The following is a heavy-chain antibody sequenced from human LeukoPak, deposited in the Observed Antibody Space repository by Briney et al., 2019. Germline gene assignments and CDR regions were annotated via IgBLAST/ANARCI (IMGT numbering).Heavy chain of an antibody. CDR3: ARDGSGGGWRYFDY. CDR2: IYYDGNTK. V-gene: IGHV3-33*01. D-gene: IGHD6-19*01. CDR1: GFSFSNYG. J-gene: IGHJ4*02. Sequence: GGSLRLSCVASGFSFSNYGFHWVRQAPGKGLEWVADIYYDGNTKYYGDSVKGRFTTSRDNSENTLFLQMNSLRAEDTAVYYCARDGSGGGWRYFDYWGQGALVTVSS.